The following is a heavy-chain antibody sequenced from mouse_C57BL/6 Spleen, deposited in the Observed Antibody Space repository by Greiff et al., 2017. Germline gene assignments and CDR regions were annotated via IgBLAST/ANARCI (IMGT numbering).Heavy chain of an antibody. J-gene: IGHJ3*01. V-gene: IGHV10-1*01. CDR3: GGQGASFAY. CDR2: IRSKSNNYAT. Sequence: EVQGVESGGGLVQPKGSLKLSCAASGFSFNTYAMNWVRQAPGKGLEWVARIRSKSNNYATYYADSVKDRFTISRDDSESMLYLQMNNLKTEDTAMYYCGGQGASFAYWGQGTLVTVSA. CDR1: GFSFNTYA.